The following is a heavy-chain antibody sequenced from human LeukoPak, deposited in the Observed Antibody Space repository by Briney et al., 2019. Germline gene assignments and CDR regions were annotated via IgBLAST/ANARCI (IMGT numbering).Heavy chain of an antibody. CDR2: IYPGDSDT. Sequence: GESLKISCKGSGYSFTSYWIGWVRQMPGKGLEWMGIIYPGDSDTRYSPSSQGQVTISADKSISTAYLQWSSLKASDTAMYYCARHPDYYDSSGYYYVGAEGYYFDYWGQGTLVTVSS. V-gene: IGHV5-51*01. J-gene: IGHJ4*02. CDR3: ARHPDYYDSSGYYYVGAEGYYFDY. CDR1: GYSFTSYW. D-gene: IGHD3-22*01.